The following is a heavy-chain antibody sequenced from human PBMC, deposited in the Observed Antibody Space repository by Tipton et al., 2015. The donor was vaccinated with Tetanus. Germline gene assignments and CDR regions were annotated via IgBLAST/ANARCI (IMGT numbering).Heavy chain of an antibody. Sequence: QLVQSGAEVKKPGESLKISCKGSGYSFTSYWIGWVRQMPGKGLAWMGIIYPGDSDTRYSPTFQGQVTISADKSISTAYLQWSSLKASDTALYYCARPQGQGRRSPSLAFDIWGQGTMVTVSS. V-gene: IGHV5-51*01. CDR3: ARPQGQGRRSPSLAFDI. CDR1: GYSFTSYW. J-gene: IGHJ3*02. CDR2: IYPGDSDT.